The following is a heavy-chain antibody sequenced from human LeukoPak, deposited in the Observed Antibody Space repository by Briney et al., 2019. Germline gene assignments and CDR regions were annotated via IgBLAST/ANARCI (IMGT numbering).Heavy chain of an antibody. CDR1: GFTFSSYA. D-gene: IGHD3-3*01. V-gene: IGHV3-23*01. J-gene: IGHJ4*02. Sequence: PGGSLRLSCAASGFTFSSYAMSWVRQAPGKGLEWVSAISGSGGSTYYADSVKGRFTISRDNAKNSLYLQMNSLRAEDTAVYYCATEGGDFWSGYYKAFDYWGQGTLVTVSS. CDR2: ISGSGGST. CDR3: ATEGGDFWSGYYKAFDY.